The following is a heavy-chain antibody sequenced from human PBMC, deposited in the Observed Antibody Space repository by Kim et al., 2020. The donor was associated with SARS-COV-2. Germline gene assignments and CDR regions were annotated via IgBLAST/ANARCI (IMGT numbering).Heavy chain of an antibody. CDR3: ARGLNGSGSYRIENDAFDI. CDR1: GGSVSSGSYY. Sequence: SETLSLTCTVSGGSVSSGSYYWSWIRQPPGKGLEWIGYIYYSGSTNYNPSLKSRVTISVDTSKNQFSLKLSSVTAADTAVYYCARGLNGSGSYRIENDAFDIWGQGTMVTVSS. D-gene: IGHD3-10*01. CDR2: IYYSGST. V-gene: IGHV4-61*01. J-gene: IGHJ3*02.